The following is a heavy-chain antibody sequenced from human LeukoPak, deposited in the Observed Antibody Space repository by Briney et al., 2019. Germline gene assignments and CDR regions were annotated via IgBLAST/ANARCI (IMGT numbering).Heavy chain of an antibody. V-gene: IGHV4-31*03. J-gene: IGHJ4*02. CDR3: ARHTTYYDILTGYYQSGYFDY. Sequence: TLSLTCTVSGASISSTGSYWSWIRQHPEKGLEWIGYIFYSGSTYYNPSLKSRLTMSLDTSKNQFSLNLTSVTAADTAVYYCARHTTYYDILTGYYQSGYFDYWGQGTLVTVSS. CDR1: GASISSTGSY. D-gene: IGHD3-9*01. CDR2: IFYSGST.